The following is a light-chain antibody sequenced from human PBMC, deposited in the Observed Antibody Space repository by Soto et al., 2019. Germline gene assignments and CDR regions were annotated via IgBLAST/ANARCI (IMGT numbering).Light chain of an antibody. CDR1: QSVSSN. J-gene: IGKJ5*01. Sequence: EVVLTQSPATLSLSPGERATLSCRASQSVSSNLAWYQQRPGQAPRLLIYGASNRATGIPARFSGSGSGTDFTLTISSLEDEDFAVYYCQQRTAWPITFGQGTRLEIK. V-gene: IGKV3-11*01. CDR3: QQRTAWPIT. CDR2: GAS.